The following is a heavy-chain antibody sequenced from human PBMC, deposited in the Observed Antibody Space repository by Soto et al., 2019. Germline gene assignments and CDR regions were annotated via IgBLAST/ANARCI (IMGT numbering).Heavy chain of an antibody. CDR2: ISSSSSYI. J-gene: IGHJ4*02. CDR1: GFTFSSYS. V-gene: IGHV3-21*01. D-gene: IGHD2-15*01. Sequence: GGSLRLSCAASGFTFSSYSMNWVRQAPGKGLEWVSSISSSSSYIYYADSVKGRFTISRDNAKNSLYLQMNSLRAEDTAVYYCARDHHKATSGGSCIGYWGQGTLVTVSS. CDR3: ARDHHKATSGGSCIGY.